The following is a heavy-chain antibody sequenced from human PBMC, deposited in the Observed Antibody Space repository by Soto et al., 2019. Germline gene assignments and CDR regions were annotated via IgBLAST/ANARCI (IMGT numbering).Heavy chain of an antibody. CDR3: ARNVNSGLDY. CDR1: GCIFTTYY. V-gene: IGHV1-46*01. Sequence: ASVKVSCKASGCIFTTYYIHWVRQAPGQGLEWMGMVNPTQGSTSYAQKFQGRVTMTRDTSTSTVYMELSSLRSEDTAVYFCARNVNSGLDYWGQGTLVTVSS. D-gene: IGHD1-20*01. J-gene: IGHJ4*02. CDR2: VNPTQGST.